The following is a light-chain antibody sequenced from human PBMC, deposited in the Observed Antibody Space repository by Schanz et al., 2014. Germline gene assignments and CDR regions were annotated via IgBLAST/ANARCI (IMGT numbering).Light chain of an antibody. J-gene: IGLJ3*02. CDR1: SSDVGGYNY. CDR3: SSYAGSNKEV. Sequence: QSALTQPPSASGSPGQSVTISCTGTSSDVGGYNYVSWYQQHPGKAPKLMIYEVSKRPSGVPDRFSGSKSGNTASLTVSGLQAEDEADYYCSSYAGSNKEVFGGGTKL. CDR2: EVS. V-gene: IGLV2-8*01.